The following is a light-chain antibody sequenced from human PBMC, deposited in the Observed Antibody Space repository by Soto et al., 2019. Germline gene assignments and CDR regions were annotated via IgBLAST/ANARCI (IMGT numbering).Light chain of an antibody. V-gene: IGKV3D-15*01. CDR2: GAS. Sequence: EIVMTLSPPPLSVSPGESATLSYSASQSVSSSYLAWYQQKPGQAPRLLIYGASSRATGIPDRFSGSGSGTEFTLTISSLQSEDFAVYYCQQYNNWPRTFGQGTKVDI. CDR3: QQYNNWPRT. J-gene: IGKJ1*01. CDR1: QSVSSSY.